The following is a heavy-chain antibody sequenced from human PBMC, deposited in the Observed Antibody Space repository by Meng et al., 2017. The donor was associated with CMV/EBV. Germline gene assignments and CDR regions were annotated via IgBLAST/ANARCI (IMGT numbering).Heavy chain of an antibody. V-gene: IGHV3-11*04. CDR1: GFTFSNAW. Sequence: GESLKISCAASGFTFSNAWMSWVRQAPGKGLEWVSYISSSGSTIYYADSVKGRFTISRDNAKNSLYLQMNSLRAEDTAVYYCARDSPDGRRAKTTLCSSTSCYYYGMDVWGQGTTVTVSS. CDR3: ARDSPDGRRAKTTLCSSTSCYYYGMDV. CDR2: ISSSGSTI. D-gene: IGHD2-2*01. J-gene: IGHJ6*02.